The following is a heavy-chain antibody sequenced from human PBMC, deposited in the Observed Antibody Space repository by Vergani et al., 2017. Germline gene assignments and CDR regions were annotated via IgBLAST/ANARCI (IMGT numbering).Heavy chain of an antibody. CDR1: GGSISSGDYY. CDR3: AMGPGLTMVRGVFDY. CDR2: IYYSGST. D-gene: IGHD3-10*01. J-gene: IGHJ4*02. V-gene: IGHV4-30-4*01. Sequence: QVQLQESGPGLVKPSQTLSLTCTVSGGSISSGDYYWSWIRQPPGKGLEWIWYIYYSGSTYYNPSLKSRVTISVDTSKNQFSLKLSSVTAADTAVYYCAMGPGLTMVRGVFDYWGQGTLVTVSS.